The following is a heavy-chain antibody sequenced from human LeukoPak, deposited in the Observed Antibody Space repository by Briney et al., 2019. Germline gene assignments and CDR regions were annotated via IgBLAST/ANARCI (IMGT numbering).Heavy chain of an antibody. CDR2: ISSSSSYI. CDR3: ARVGYGDYVYRYYFDY. V-gene: IGHV3-21*01. J-gene: IGHJ4*02. D-gene: IGHD4-17*01. Sequence: PGGSLRLSCAASGFTFSSYSMNWVRQAPGKGLEWVSSISSSSSYIYYAVSVKGRFTISRDNAKNSLYLQMNSLRAEDTAVYYCARVGYGDYVYRYYFDYWGQGTLVTVSS. CDR1: GFTFSSYS.